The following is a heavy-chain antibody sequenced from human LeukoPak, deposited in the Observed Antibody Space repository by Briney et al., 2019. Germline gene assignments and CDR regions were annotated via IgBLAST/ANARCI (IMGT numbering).Heavy chain of an antibody. V-gene: IGHV3-23*01. J-gene: IGHJ4*02. CDR3: AKDSETYYDFWSGSQGH. Sequence: QPGGPLRLSCAASGFTFSSYAMSWVRQAPGKGLEWVSAISGSGGSTYYADSVKGRFTISRDNSKNTLYLQMNSLRAEDTAVYYCAKDSETYYDFWSGSQGHWGQGTLVTVSS. CDR2: ISGSGGST. CDR1: GFTFSSYA. D-gene: IGHD3-3*01.